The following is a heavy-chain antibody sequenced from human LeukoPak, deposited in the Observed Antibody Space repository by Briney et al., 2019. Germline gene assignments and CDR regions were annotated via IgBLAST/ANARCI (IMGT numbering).Heavy chain of an antibody. CDR3: ARDYN. Sequence: PGGSLRLSCAASGFTFDDYAMHWVRQAPGKGLEWVSGISWNSGSIGYADSVKGRFTISRDNAKSSLYLQMNGLRIEDTAVYYCARDYNLGQGTLVTVSS. V-gene: IGHV3-9*01. CDR1: GFTFDDYA. J-gene: IGHJ4*02. CDR2: ISWNSGSI.